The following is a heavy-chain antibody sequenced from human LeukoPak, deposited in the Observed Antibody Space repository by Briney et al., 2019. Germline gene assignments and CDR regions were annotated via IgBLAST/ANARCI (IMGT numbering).Heavy chain of an antibody. J-gene: IGHJ4*02. CDR3: ARWHPLYYFDY. Sequence: GGSLRLSCAASGFTVSSNYMSWVRQAPGKGLEWVSVIYSGGSTYYADSVKGRFTISRDNSKNTLYLQMNSLRAEDTAVYYCARWHPLYYFDYWGQGTLVTVSS. D-gene: IGHD3-16*01. CDR2: IYSGGST. CDR1: GFTVSSNY. V-gene: IGHV3-53*01.